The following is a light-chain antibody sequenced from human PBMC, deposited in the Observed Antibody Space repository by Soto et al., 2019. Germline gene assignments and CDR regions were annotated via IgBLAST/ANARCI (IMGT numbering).Light chain of an antibody. J-gene: IGLJ1*01. Sequence: QSVLTQPPSVSGAPGQRVTISCTGSSSNIGAGFDVHWYQHLPGTAPKLLIYGNYNRPSGVPDRFSGSKSGASASLAITGLQAEDEADYYCQSYDSSLSEYVFGTGTKVTVL. V-gene: IGLV1-40*01. CDR1: SSNIGAGFD. CDR3: QSYDSSLSEYV. CDR2: GNY.